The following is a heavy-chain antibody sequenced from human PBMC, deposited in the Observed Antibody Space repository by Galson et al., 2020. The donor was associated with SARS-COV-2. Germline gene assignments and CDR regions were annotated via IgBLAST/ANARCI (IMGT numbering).Heavy chain of an antibody. J-gene: IGHJ3*02. D-gene: IGHD1-1*01. CDR2: ISYDGNNE. CDR3: ARVLLSSTGAWGPFDI. Sequence: GESLKISCAASGFTFRNSAMHWVRQAPGKGLEWVAVISYDGNNENYADSMKGRFTISRDNSDNTLYLHMNSLRAEDTAVYFCARVLLSSTGAWGPFDIWGQGTMVTVSS. CDR1: GFTFRNSA. V-gene: IGHV3-30*04.